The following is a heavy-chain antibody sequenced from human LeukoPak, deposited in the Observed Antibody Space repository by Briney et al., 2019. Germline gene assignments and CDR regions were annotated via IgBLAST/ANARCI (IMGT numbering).Heavy chain of an antibody. J-gene: IGHJ3*02. CDR2: INRAGDT. D-gene: IGHD5-18*01. V-gene: IGHV3-13*04. CDR3: AKDIGEWIQLTDAFDI. Sequence: PGGSLRLSCAASGFIFSTYDMHWVRQATGKGLEWVSGINRAGDTYYPGSVKGRFTISREDAKNSFYLQMNSLRTEDTALYYCAKDIGEWIQLTDAFDIWGQGTMVTVSS. CDR1: GFIFSTYD.